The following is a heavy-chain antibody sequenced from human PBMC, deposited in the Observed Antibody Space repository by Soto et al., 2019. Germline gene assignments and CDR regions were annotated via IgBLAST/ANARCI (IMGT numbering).Heavy chain of an antibody. J-gene: IGHJ4*02. CDR3: ARGLSGDYGFDY. V-gene: IGHV3-74*01. Sequence: EVQLVESGGGLVQVGGSLRLSCAASGFTFSSYWMHWVRQGPGKGLVWVSRIKGDGTNTGYADSVKGRFTISRDNVNQTLYRQMNRLTAEDTAVYYCARGLSGDYGFDYWGQGTRVTVSS. CDR1: GFTFSSYW. D-gene: IGHD3-10*01. CDR2: IKGDGTNT.